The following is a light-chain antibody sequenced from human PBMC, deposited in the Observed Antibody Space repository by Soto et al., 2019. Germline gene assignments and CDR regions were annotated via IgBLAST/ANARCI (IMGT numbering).Light chain of an antibody. J-gene: IGKJ4*01. CDR2: IGF. Sequence: DIQVTQSPSSLSASVGDRVTITCRASQSITNHINWYQQRPGKAPKLLIYIGFNLQSGVSSRFSGSGSGTDFTLTINSLQPEDFATNYCQQSKGAPLTFGGGTKVEIK. V-gene: IGKV1-39*01. CDR1: QSITNH. CDR3: QQSKGAPLT.